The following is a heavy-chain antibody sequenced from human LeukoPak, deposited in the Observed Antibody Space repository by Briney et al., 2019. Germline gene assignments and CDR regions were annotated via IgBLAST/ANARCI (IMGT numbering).Heavy chain of an antibody. D-gene: IGHD3-3*01. CDR1: GGSISSHY. V-gene: IGHV4-59*11. Sequence: PSETLSLTCSVSGGSISSHYWSWTRQPPGKGLEWIGYISDSGTTNYDPSLRSRVTLSVDMSKNQFSLNLRSVTAADTAVYYCARDRSLYSDFWSGFYAFDIWGQGTMVTVSS. CDR3: ARDRSLYSDFWSGFYAFDI. J-gene: IGHJ3*02. CDR2: ISDSGTT.